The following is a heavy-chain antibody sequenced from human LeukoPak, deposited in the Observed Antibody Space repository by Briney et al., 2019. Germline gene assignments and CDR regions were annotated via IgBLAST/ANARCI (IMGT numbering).Heavy chain of an antibody. Sequence: SETLSLTCAVYGGSFSGYYWSWIRQPPGKGLEWIGEINHSGSTNYNPSLKSRVTISVDTSKNQFSLKLSSVTAADTAVYYCARRTEIVVVTVLDYWGQGTLVTVSS. V-gene: IGHV4-34*01. CDR1: GGSFSGYY. CDR3: ARRTEIVVVTVLDY. J-gene: IGHJ4*02. CDR2: INHSGST. D-gene: IGHD2-21*02.